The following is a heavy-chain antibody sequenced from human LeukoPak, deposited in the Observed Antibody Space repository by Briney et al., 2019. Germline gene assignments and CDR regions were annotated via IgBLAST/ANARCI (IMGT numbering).Heavy chain of an antibody. CDR3: ARDGRTIFGAYGMDV. Sequence: SETLSLTCTVSGGSISSGGYYWSWIRQHPGKGLEWIGYIYYSGSTYYNPSLKSRVTISVDMSKNQFSLKLSSVTAADTAVYYCARDGRTIFGAYGMDVWGQGTTVTVSS. V-gene: IGHV4-31*03. CDR2: IYYSGST. CDR1: GGSISSGGYY. J-gene: IGHJ6*02. D-gene: IGHD3-3*01.